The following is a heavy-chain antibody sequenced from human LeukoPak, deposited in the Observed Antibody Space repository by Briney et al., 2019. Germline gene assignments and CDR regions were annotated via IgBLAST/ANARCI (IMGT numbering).Heavy chain of an antibody. CDR2: IHYSGST. V-gene: IGHV4-30-4*08. J-gene: IGHJ4*02. D-gene: IGHD3-10*01. CDR3: AAGLWFGELLSPYDY. Sequence: SWIRQPPGKGLEWIGYIHYSGSTYYNPSLKSRVTISVDTSKNQFSLKLSSVAAADTAVYYCAAGLWFGELLSPYDYWGQGTLVTVSS.